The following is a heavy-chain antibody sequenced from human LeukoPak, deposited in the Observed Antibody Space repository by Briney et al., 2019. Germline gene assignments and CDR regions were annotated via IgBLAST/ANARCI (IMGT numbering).Heavy chain of an antibody. Sequence: PSETLSLTCTVSGGSISSYYWSWIRQPPGKGLEWIGYIYYSGSTNYNPSLKSRVTISVDTSKNQFSLRLSSVTAADTAVYYCARNRYFDTGGYYYDFDYWGQGTLVTVSS. V-gene: IGHV4-59*08. CDR1: GGSISSYY. CDR2: IYYSGST. J-gene: IGHJ4*02. D-gene: IGHD3-22*01. CDR3: ARNRYFDTGGYYYDFDY.